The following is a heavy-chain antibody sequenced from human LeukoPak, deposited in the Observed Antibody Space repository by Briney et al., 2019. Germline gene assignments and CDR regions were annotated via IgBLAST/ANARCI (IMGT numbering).Heavy chain of an antibody. CDR3: ARGGKATVVTM. J-gene: IGHJ4*02. V-gene: IGHV4-4*07. D-gene: IGHD4-23*01. CDR2: IYSSGST. Sequence: PSETLSLTCTVSGGSINSYYWSWLRQPAGKGLEWIGRIYSSGSTNYNPSLKSRASMSVDTSKNQFSLKLTSVTAADSAVYYCARGGKATVVTMWGQGILVTVSS. CDR1: GGSINSYY.